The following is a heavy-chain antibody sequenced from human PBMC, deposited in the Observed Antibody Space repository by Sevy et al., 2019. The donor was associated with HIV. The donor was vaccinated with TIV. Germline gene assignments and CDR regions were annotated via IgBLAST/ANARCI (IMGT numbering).Heavy chain of an antibody. J-gene: IGHJ4*02. CDR1: GYTFTGYY. V-gene: IGHV1-2*06. CDR3: ARSDFWSGYYPIYYFDY. CDR2: INPNSGGK. D-gene: IGHD3-3*01. Sequence: ASVKVSCKASGYTFTGYYMHWVRQAAGQGLEWMGRINPNSGGKNYAQKFQGRVTMTRDTSISTAYMELSRLRSDDTAVYYCARSDFWSGYYPIYYFDYWGQGTLVTVSS.